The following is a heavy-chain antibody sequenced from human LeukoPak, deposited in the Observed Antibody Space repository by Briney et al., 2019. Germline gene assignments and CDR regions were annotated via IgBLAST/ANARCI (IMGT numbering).Heavy chain of an antibody. CDR2: ISGSGRST. CDR3: ARGPNSNWSGLDF. J-gene: IGHJ4*02. Sequence: GGPLRLSCVASGCIFGKYWMSWVRQAPGKGLEWVSAISGSGRSTYYADSVKGRFTVSRDNAKNTLYLQVNNLRAEDTAVYYCARGPNSNWSGLDFWGQGTLLTVSS. CDR1: GCIFGKYW. D-gene: IGHD6-6*01. V-gene: IGHV3-23*01.